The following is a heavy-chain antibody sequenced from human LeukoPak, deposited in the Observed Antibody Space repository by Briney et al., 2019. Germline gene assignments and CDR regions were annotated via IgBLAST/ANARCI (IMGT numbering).Heavy chain of an antibody. V-gene: IGHV3-48*01. CDR2: ISSSSSTI. Sequence: GGSLRLSCAASGFTFSSYSMNWVRQAQGKGLEWVSYISSSSSTIYYAGSVKGRFTISRDNAKNSLFLQMNSLRAEDTAVYYCARSRGSSGSYPFDYWGQGTLVTVSS. CDR1: GFTFSSYS. J-gene: IGHJ4*02. D-gene: IGHD1-26*01. CDR3: ARSRGSSGSYPFDY.